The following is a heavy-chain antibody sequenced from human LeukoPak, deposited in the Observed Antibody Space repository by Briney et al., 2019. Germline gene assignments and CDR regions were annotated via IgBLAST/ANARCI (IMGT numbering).Heavy chain of an antibody. CDR3: ASGRFGDYYFGMHV. D-gene: IGHD3-10*01. J-gene: IGHJ6*02. CDR1: GFTVSSNY. V-gene: IGHV3-66*01. Sequence: PGGSLRLSCAASGFTVSSNYMSWVRQAPGKGLEWVSVIYSGGSTSYADSVKGRFTLSSDNSNNTQYLQMNSLRGEGTAVHDCASGRFGDYYFGMHVWGRGTTATVS. CDR2: IYSGGST.